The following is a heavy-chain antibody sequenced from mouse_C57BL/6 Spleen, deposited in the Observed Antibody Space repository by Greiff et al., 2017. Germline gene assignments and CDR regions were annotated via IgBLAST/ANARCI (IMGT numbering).Heavy chain of an antibody. V-gene: IGHV6-6*01. J-gene: IGHJ2*01. D-gene: IGHD2-14*01. Sequence: EVKVEESGGGLVQPGGSMKLSCAASGFTFSDAWMDWVRQSPEKGLEWVAEIRNKANNHATYYAESVKGRFTISRDDSKSSVYLQMNSVRAEDTGIYYCTRVGLGLYFDYWGQGTTLTVSS. CDR1: GFTFSDAW. CDR3: TRVGLGLYFDY. CDR2: IRNKANNHAT.